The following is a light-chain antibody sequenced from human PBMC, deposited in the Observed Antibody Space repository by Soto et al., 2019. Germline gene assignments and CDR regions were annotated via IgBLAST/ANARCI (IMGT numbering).Light chain of an antibody. CDR1: ESVSSN. Sequence: EIVLTQSPGTLSLSPGERATLSCRASESVSSNLAWYQQRPGQAPRLLIYGASTRATDIPARFSGSGSGTEFSLTISSLQSEDFAVYYCQQHDNWPRTFGQGTKVEI. J-gene: IGKJ1*01. CDR3: QQHDNWPRT. V-gene: IGKV3-15*01. CDR2: GAS.